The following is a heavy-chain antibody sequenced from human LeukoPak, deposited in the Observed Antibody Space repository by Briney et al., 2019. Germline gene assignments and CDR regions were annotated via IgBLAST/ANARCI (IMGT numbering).Heavy chain of an antibody. J-gene: IGHJ4*02. CDR2: IYYSGST. Sequence: SETLSLTCTVSGGSVSSGSYYWSWIRQPPGKGLEWIGYIYYSGSTNYNPPLKSRVTISVDTSKNQFSLKLSSVTAADTAVYYCARGGYDILTGYYTIDYWGQGTLVTVSS. CDR1: GGSVSSGSYY. D-gene: IGHD3-9*01. CDR3: ARGGYDILTGYYTIDY. V-gene: IGHV4-61*01.